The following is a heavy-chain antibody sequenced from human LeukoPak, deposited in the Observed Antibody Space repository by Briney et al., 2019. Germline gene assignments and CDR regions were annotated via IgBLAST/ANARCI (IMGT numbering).Heavy chain of an antibody. CDR2: IYYSGST. J-gene: IGHJ5*02. V-gene: IGHV4-31*03. CDR3: ARTGYSSSWYWFDP. D-gene: IGHD6-13*01. Sequence: SQTLSLTCTVSGGSISSGGYYWSWIRQHPGKGLEWIGYIYYSGSTYYNPSLKSRVTISVDTSKNQFSLKLSSVTAADTAVYCCARTGYSSSWYWFDPWGQGTLVTVSS. CDR1: GGSISSGGYY.